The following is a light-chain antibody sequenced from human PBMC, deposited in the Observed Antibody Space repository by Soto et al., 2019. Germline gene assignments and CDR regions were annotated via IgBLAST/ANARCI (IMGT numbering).Light chain of an antibody. CDR2: EVS. Sequence: QSVLTQPPSVSGSPGQSVTISCTGTSSEVGDYNHVSWYQQPPGTAPKLMIYEVSSRPSGVPDRFSGSKSGNTASLTISGLQAEDEADYYCTLYTSTSTFVFGTGTQLTVL. CDR1: SSEVGDYNH. V-gene: IGLV2-18*01. J-gene: IGLJ7*01. CDR3: TLYTSTSTFV.